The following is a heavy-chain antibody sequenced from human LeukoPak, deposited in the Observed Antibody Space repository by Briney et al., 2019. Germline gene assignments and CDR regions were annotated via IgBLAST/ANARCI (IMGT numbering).Heavy chain of an antibody. CDR1: GYTFTGYY. J-gene: IGHJ6*03. V-gene: IGHV1-46*01. Sequence: ASVKVSCKASGYTFTGYYMHWVRQAPGQGLEWMGIINPSGGSTTYAQNFQGRVTMTRDKSTSTVYMELSSLRSEDTAVFYCARGKLGYSYYYMDVWGKGTTVTVSS. D-gene: IGHD4-23*01. CDR2: INPSGGST. CDR3: ARGKLGYSYYYMDV.